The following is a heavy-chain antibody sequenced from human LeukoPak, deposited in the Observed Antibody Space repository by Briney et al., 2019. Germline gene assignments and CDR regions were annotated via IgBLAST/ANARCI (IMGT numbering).Heavy chain of an antibody. V-gene: IGHV3-30*18. CDR1: GFTFETHD. CDR3: AKEQSSGWYRTADY. Sequence: QPGGSLRLSCAASGFTFETHDMRWVRRAPGKGLEWVGVASRDGVSQNHGDSVEGRFTISRDQSDNTLFLQMNSLRPEDTAIYYCAKEQSSGWYRTADYWGQGTLVTVSS. D-gene: IGHD6-19*01. J-gene: IGHJ4*02. CDR2: ASRDGVSQ.